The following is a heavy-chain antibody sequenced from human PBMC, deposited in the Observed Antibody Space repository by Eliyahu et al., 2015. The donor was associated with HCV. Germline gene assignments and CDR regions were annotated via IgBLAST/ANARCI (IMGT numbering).Heavy chain of an antibody. CDR1: GGSISSHY. Sequence: QVQLQESGPGQVKPSETLSLTCTVSGGSISSHYWTWIRQPPGKGLEWIGYIYYTGXTNYNPSLKSRVTISVDTSKNQFSLKLSSVTAADTAVYYCARDLNYRYYGMDVWGQGTTVTVSS. J-gene: IGHJ6*02. CDR2: IYYTGXT. D-gene: IGHD3-16*02. V-gene: IGHV4-59*11. CDR3: ARDLNYRYYGMDV.